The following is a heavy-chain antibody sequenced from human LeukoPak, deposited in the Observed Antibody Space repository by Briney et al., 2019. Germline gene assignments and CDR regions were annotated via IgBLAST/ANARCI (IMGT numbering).Heavy chain of an antibody. D-gene: IGHD3-16*01. V-gene: IGHV1-46*01. CDR2: INPSGGST. J-gene: IGHJ4*02. Sequence: GASVKVSCKASGYTFTSYYMHWMRQAPGQGLEWMGIINPSGGSTSYAQKFQGRVTMTRDTSTSTVYMELSSLRSEDTAVYYCARRPKGFGGFDYWGQGTLVTVSS. CDR3: ARRPKGFGGFDY. CDR1: GYTFTSYY.